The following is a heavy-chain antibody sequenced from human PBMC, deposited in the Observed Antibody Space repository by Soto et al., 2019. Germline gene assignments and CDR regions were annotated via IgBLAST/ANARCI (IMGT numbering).Heavy chain of an antibody. J-gene: IGHJ6*02. D-gene: IGHD1-1*01. Sequence: PSETLSLTCAVYGGSFSGYYWSWIRQPPGKGLEWIEEINHSGSTNYNPSLKSRVTISVDTSKNSMYLQMNSLRDEDTAVYFCARDGATSLTTYFYGMDVWGQGTTVTVSS. CDR3: ARDGATSLTTYFYGMDV. CDR1: GGSFSGYY. CDR2: INHSGST. V-gene: IGHV4-34*01.